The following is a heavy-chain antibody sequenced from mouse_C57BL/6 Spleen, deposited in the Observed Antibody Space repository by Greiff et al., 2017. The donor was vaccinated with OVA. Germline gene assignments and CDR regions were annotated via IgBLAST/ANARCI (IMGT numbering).Heavy chain of an antibody. CDR2: IYPGDGDT. CDR1: CYAFSSSW. J-gene: IGHJ1*03. CDR3: ARPYGYDWYFDV. Sequence: VQLQPSGPELVKPGASVKISCKASCYAFSSSWMNWVKQRPGKGLEWIGRIYPGDGDTNYNGKFKGKATLTADKSSSTANMQLSSLTSEDSAVYVCARPYGYDWYFDVWGTGTTVTVSS. D-gene: IGHD2-2*01. V-gene: IGHV1-82*01.